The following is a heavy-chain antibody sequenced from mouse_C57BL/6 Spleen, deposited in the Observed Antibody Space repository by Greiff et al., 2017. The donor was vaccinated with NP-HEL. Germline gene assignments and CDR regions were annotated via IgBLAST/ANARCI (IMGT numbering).Heavy chain of an antibody. D-gene: IGHD1-1*01. CDR3: ALIVRRYFDV. J-gene: IGHJ1*03. Sequence: EVQLQQSGPELVKPGASVKISCKASGYTFTDYYMNWVKQSHGKSLEWIGDINPNNGGTSYNQKFKGKATLTVDKSSSTAYMELRSLTSEDSAVYYCALIVRRYFDVWGTGTTVTVSS. CDR2: INPNNGGT. CDR1: GYTFTDYY. V-gene: IGHV1-26*01.